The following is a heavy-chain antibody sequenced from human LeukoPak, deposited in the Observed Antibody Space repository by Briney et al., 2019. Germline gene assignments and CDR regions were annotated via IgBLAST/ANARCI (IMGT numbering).Heavy chain of an antibody. D-gene: IGHD2-2*01. CDR3: ARDDLGYCSSTSCLYLNWFDP. J-gene: IGHJ5*02. CDR2: ISAYNGNT. Sequence: ASVKVSCTASGYTFTSYGISWVRQAPGQGLEWMGWISAYNGNTNYAQKLQGRVTMTTDTSTSTAYLELRSLRSDDTAVYYCARDDLGYCSSTSCLYLNWFDPWGQGTLVTVSS. V-gene: IGHV1-18*01. CDR1: GYTFTSYG.